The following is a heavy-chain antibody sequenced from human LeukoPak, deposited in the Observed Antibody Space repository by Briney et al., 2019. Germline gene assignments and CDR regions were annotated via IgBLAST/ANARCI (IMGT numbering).Heavy chain of an antibody. CDR2: IHHSGST. CDR1: VGSFSGYY. CDR3: ARRSYNSPFRY. V-gene: IGHV4-34*01. D-gene: IGHD5-24*01. Sequence: SETLSHTCAVYVGSFSGYYWSWIRQPPGKGLEWIGEIHHSGSTNYNPSLKSRVTISVDTSKNHFSLNLRSVTAADTAVYYCARRSYNSPFRYWGQGTPVTVSS. J-gene: IGHJ4*02.